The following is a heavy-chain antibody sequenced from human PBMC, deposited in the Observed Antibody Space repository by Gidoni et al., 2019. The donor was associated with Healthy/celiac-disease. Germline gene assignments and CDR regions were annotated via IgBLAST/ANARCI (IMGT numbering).Heavy chain of an antibody. CDR3: AREVVREHAFDI. Sequence: EVQLVESGGGLVKPGGSLRLSCAASGFTFSSYSMNWVRQAPGKGLEWVSSISSSSSYIYYADSVKGRFTISRDNAKNSLYLQMNSLRAEDTAVYYCAREVVREHAFDIWGQGTMVTVSS. D-gene: IGHD1-1*01. CDR2: ISSSSSYI. V-gene: IGHV3-21*01. J-gene: IGHJ3*02. CDR1: GFTFSSYS.